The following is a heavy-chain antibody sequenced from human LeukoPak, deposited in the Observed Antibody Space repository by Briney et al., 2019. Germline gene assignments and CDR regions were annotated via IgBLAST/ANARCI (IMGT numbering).Heavy chain of an antibody. Sequence: QPGRSLLLSCAASGFTFSNYGMHGIRQAPGKGLEGVAVIWSDGSNKYYADSVKGRFTISRDNSKNTLYLQMNSLRAEDTAVYYCARGGELGVWDWFDPWGQGTLVTVSS. CDR3: ARGGELGVWDWFDP. D-gene: IGHD3-16*01. J-gene: IGHJ5*02. V-gene: IGHV3-33*01. CDR2: IWSDGSNK. CDR1: GFTFSNYG.